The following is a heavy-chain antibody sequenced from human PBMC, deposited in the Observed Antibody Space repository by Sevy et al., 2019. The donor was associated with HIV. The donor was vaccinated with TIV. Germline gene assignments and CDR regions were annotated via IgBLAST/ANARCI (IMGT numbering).Heavy chain of an antibody. CDR2: INESGST. J-gene: IGHJ5*02. V-gene: IGHV4-34*01. D-gene: IGHD2-2*01. Sequence: SETLSLTCAVHDGSFSVYYWNWIRQLPGKGLEWVGEINESGSTYYNPSLKSRVTISVDTSKKQFSLKLNSVTAVDSAVYFCARSPPVVVVPGAPSWFDPWGQGTLVTVSS. CDR1: DGSFSVYY. CDR3: ARSPPVVVVPGAPSWFDP.